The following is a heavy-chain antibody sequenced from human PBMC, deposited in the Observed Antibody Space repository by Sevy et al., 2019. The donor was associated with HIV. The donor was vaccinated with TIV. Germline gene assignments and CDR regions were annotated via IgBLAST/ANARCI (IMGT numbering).Heavy chain of an antibody. V-gene: IGHV4-30-4*01. Sequence: TLSLTCTVSGGSISSGDYYWSWIRQSLGKGLEWIGYIYYSGSTYYNPSLKSRLTISVDTSKNQFSLKLSSVTAADTAVYYCARVLGSISSTAFDYWGQGSLVTVSS. D-gene: IGHD6-6*01. CDR1: GGSISSGDYY. CDR3: ARVLGSISSTAFDY. J-gene: IGHJ4*02. CDR2: IYYSGST.